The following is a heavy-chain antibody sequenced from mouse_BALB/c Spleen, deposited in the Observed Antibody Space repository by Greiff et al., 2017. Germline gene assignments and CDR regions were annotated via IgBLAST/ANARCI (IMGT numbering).Heavy chain of an antibody. J-gene: IGHJ4*01. V-gene: IGHV1S56*01. CDR1: GYTFTSYY. Sequence: LVESGPELVKPGASVRISCKASGYTFTSYYIHWVKQRPGQGLEWIGWIYPGNVNTKYNEKFKGKATLTADKSSSTAYMQLSSLTSEDSAVYFCARGPYDGAMDYWGQGTSVTVSS. CDR3: ARGPYDGAMDY. D-gene: IGHD2-14*01. CDR2: IYPGNVNT.